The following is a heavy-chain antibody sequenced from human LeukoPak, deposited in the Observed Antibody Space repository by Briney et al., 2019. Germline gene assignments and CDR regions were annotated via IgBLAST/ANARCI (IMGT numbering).Heavy chain of an antibody. CDR2: IKQDGSEK. J-gene: IGHJ4*02. CDR3: ARGPSGYHNT. V-gene: IGHV3-7*01. CDR1: GFTFSTYR. Sequence: GGSLRLSCAASGFTFSTYRMSWVRQAPGKGLEWVANIKQDGSEKHYVDSVKGRFTISRDNAKNSLYPQMNSLRAEDTAVYYCARGPSGYHNTGGQGTLVTVSS. D-gene: IGHD5-12*01.